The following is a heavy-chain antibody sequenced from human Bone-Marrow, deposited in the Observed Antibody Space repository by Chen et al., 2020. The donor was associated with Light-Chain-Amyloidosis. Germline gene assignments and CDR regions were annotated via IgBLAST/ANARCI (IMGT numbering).Heavy chain of an antibody. Sequence: QLQESGPGLVKPSETLSLTCSVSGDSIENHYWTWIRQPAGGGLEWIGRSYSTGGTYFNPSLESRLSMSVDTSKNQFSLNLASITAADTAVYYCASSLVRGAFYGLDVWGQGTAVIVSS. D-gene: IGHD3-10*01. J-gene: IGHJ6*02. CDR2: SYSTGGT. CDR1: GDSIENHY. V-gene: IGHV4-4*07. CDR3: ASSLVRGAFYGLDV.